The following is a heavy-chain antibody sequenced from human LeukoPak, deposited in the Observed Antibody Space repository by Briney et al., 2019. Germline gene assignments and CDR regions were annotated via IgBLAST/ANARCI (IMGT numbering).Heavy chain of an antibody. J-gene: IGHJ4*02. D-gene: IGHD3-10*01. CDR2: ISGSGGST. Sequence: GGSLRLSCAASGFTFSSYAMSWVRQAPGKGLEWVSGISGSGGSTYYADPVKGRFTISRDNSKNTLYLQMNSLRAEDTAVYYCAKDRVLLWFGSSPDYWGQGTLVTVSS. CDR3: AKDRVLLWFGSSPDY. CDR1: GFTFSSYA. V-gene: IGHV3-23*01.